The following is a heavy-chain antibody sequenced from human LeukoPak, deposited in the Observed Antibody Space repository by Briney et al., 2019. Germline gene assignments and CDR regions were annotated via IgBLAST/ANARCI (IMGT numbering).Heavy chain of an antibody. V-gene: IGHV1-2*06. Sequence: GASVKVSCKASGYTFTGYYMHWVRQAPGQGLEWMGRINPNSGGTNYAQKFQGRVTMTRDTSISTAYMELSRLRPDDTAVYYCARGGYDFVYYYYGMDVWGQGTTVTVSS. CDR2: INPNSGGT. D-gene: IGHD3-3*01. J-gene: IGHJ6*02. CDR1: GYTFTGYY. CDR3: ARGGYDFVYYYYGMDV.